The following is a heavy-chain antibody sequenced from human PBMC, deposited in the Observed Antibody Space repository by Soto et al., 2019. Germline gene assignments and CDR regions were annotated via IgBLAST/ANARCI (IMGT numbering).Heavy chain of an antibody. CDR3: XXXXXXTAVIRFFDS. Sequence: QVQLVQSGAEVKRPGSSVKVSCKTSGGTFRSYGISWVRQAPGQGLEWMGGIMPVLGAAHYPQKFQGRVTITADESTSTXXXXXXXXXXXXXXXXXXXXXXXXTAVIRFFDSWGQGTLVTVSS. CDR2: IMPVLGAA. J-gene: IGHJ4*02. CDR1: GGTFRSYG. D-gene: IGHD4-17*01. V-gene: IGHV1-69*01.